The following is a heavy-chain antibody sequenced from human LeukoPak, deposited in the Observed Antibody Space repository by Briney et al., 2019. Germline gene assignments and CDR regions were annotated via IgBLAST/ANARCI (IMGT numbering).Heavy chain of an antibody. CDR3: ARDNGEYYFDY. CDR1: GGSFSGYY. CDR2: INHSGST. Sequence: SETLSLTCAVYGGSFSGYYWSWIRQPPGKGLEWIGEINHSGSTNYNPSLKSRVTISVDTSKNQFSLKLSSVTAADTAVYYCARDNGEYYFDYLGQGTLVTVSS. J-gene: IGHJ4*02. V-gene: IGHV4-34*01. D-gene: IGHD3-10*01.